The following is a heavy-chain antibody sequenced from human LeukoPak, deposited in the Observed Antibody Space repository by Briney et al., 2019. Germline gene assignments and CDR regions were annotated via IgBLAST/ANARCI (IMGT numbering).Heavy chain of an antibody. CDR1: GYTFTSYD. V-gene: IGHV1-8*01. CDR3: ARGVVGTIFGVVISPRYYMDV. J-gene: IGHJ6*03. D-gene: IGHD3-3*01. Sequence: ASVKVSCKASGYTFTSYDINWVRQATGQGLEWMGWMNPNSGNTGYAQKFQVRVTMTRNTSISTAYMELSSRRSEDTAVYYCARGVVGTIFGVVISPRYYMDVWGKGTTVTVSS. CDR2: MNPNSGNT.